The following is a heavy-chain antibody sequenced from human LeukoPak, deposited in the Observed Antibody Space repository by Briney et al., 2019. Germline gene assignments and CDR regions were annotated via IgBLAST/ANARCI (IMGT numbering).Heavy chain of an antibody. Sequence: MSSETLSLTCTVSGGSMSSYYWSWIRQPPGKGLEWIGYIYYSGSTNYNPSLKSRVTISVDTSKNQFSLKLSSVTAADTAVYYCARGDSSGWFNFDYWGQGTLVTVSS. CDR2: IYYSGST. V-gene: IGHV4-59*01. J-gene: IGHJ4*02. CDR3: ARGDSSGWFNFDY. D-gene: IGHD6-19*01. CDR1: GGSMSSYY.